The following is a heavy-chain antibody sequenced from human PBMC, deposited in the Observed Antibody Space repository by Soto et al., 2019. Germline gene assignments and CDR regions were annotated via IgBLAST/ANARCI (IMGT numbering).Heavy chain of an antibody. CDR3: AKDYGTYFQH. V-gene: IGHV3-30*18. Sequence: PGGSLRLSCAASGFTFSSYGMHWVRQAPGKGLEWVAVISYDGSNKYYADSVKGRFTISRDNSKNTLYLQMNSLRAEDTAVYYCAKDYGTYFQHWGQGTLVTVSS. CDR2: ISYDGSNK. J-gene: IGHJ1*01. CDR1: GFTFSSYG. D-gene: IGHD1-26*01.